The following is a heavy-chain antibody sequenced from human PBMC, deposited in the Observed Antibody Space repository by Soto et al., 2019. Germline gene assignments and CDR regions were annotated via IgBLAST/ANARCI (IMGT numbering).Heavy chain of an antibody. CDR2: IIPILGIA. J-gene: IGHJ5*02. CDR1: GGTFSSYT. D-gene: IGHD3-10*01. V-gene: IGHV1-69*08. CDR3: ARDTEKYYGSGSKRGANWFDP. Sequence: QVQLVQSGAEVKKPGSSVKVSCKASGGTFSSYTISWVRQAPGQGLEWMGRIIPILGIANYAQKFQGRVTITADKSTSTAYMELSSLRSEDTAVYYCARDTEKYYGSGSKRGANWFDPWGQGTLVTVSS.